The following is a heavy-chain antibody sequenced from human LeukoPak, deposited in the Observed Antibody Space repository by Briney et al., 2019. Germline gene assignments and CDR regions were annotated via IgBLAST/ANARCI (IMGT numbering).Heavy chain of an antibody. CDR2: IPTSGGP. V-gene: IGHV3-69-1*01. Sequence: GGSLRLSCAASGFTFRDYAMSWVRQTPGKGLEWVSIIPTSGGPHYADSVRGRFTISRDNAKNSLYLQMNSLRAEDTAVYYCAREGMTTVTTVDYWGQGTLVTVSS. J-gene: IGHJ4*02. D-gene: IGHD4-17*01. CDR1: GFTFRDYA. CDR3: AREGMTTVTTVDY.